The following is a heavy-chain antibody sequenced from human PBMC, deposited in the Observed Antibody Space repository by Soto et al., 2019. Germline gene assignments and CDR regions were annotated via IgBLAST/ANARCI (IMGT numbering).Heavy chain of an antibody. CDR1: GFTFSSYA. Sequence: VQLVESGGGVVQPGRSLRLSCAASGFTFSSYAMHWVRQAPGKGLEWVALISYDGGDNYYADSVKGRFTISRDNSRNTLYLQMNSLRAEDTAMYYCARDLIRYNWNDEGWFDPWGQGTLVTVSS. D-gene: IGHD1-20*01. CDR2: ISYDGGDN. J-gene: IGHJ5*02. V-gene: IGHV3-30-3*01. CDR3: ARDLIRYNWNDEGWFDP.